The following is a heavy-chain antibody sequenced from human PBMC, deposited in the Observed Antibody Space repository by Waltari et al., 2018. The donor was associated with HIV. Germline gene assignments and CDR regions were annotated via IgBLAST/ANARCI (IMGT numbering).Heavy chain of an antibody. J-gene: IGHJ1*01. CDR1: GYKFNTYW. Sequence: EVQLVQSRKEIKKPGESLQISCKGSGYKFNTYWIGWVRQMPGKGLEWMGIINPGNADTRYSLSSQGQVTISGDTSVTTAYLHWRSLKASDTAKYYCVVGPHYFDGPEGRGRLDYFQNWGQGTLVTVSS. V-gene: IGHV5-51*01. D-gene: IGHD3-9*01. CDR2: INPGNADT. CDR3: VVGPHYFDGPEGRGRLDYFQN.